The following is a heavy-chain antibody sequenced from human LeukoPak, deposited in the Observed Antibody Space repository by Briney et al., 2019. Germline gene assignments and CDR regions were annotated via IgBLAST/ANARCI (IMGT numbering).Heavy chain of an antibody. D-gene: IGHD5-18*01. CDR1: GGSISSIIYY. J-gene: IGHJ4*02. CDR2: IFYSGST. CDR3: ARQHTATLNQKYYFDN. V-gene: IGHV4-39*01. Sequence: SETLSLTCTLSGGSISSIIYYWGWIRQPPGKGLEWFGNIFYSGSTYYNPSLKSRVTISVDTSKNQFSLKLSSVTAADTAVYYCARQHTATLNQKYYFDNWGQGTLVTVSS.